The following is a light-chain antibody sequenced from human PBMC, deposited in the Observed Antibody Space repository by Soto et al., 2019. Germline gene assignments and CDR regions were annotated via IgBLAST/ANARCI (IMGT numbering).Light chain of an antibody. J-gene: IGLJ3*02. Sequence: QSALTQPASVSGSPGQSITISCTGSSSDVGGYNYVSWYQQHPGKAPKLMIYEVSKRPSGVSNRFSGSRSGNTASLTISGLQPEDEADYYCSSFTYSSTWVFGGGTKLTVL. CDR3: SSFTYSSTWV. CDR1: SSDVGGYNY. V-gene: IGLV2-14*01. CDR2: EVS.